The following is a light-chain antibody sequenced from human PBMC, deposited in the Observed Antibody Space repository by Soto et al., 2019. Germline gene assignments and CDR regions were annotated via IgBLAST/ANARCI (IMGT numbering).Light chain of an antibody. CDR3: ATWDDSLNAVV. J-gene: IGLJ2*01. CDR2: LNN. Sequence: QSVLTQPPSASGTPGQEVTISCSGSSSNIGENTVNWYQQLPGTAPKLLIYLNNQRPSGVPDHCSGFKSGTSASLAISGLLYEDEAEYYCATWDDSLNAVVFGGGTKLTVL. CDR1: SSNIGENT. V-gene: IGLV1-44*01.